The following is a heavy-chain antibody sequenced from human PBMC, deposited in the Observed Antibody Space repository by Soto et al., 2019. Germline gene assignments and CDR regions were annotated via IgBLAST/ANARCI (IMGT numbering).Heavy chain of an antibody. V-gene: IGHV1-8*01. CDR3: ARSVTTTFYYYYYYMDV. J-gene: IGHJ6*03. Sequence: QVQLVQSGAEVKKPGASVKVSCKASGYTFTSYDINWVRQATGQGLEWMGWMNPNSGNTGYAQKFQGRVTMPRNTSISTAYMELSSLRSEDTAVYYCARSVTTTFYYYYYYMDVWGKGTTVTVSS. CDR1: GYTFTSYD. CDR2: MNPNSGNT. D-gene: IGHD4-17*01.